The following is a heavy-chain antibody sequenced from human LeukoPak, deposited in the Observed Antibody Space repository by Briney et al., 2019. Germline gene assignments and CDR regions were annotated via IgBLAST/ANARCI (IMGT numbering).Heavy chain of an antibody. CDR2: IKRKTDGGTT. J-gene: IGHJ4*02. Sequence: PGRSLRLSCAASGFTFSNAWMSWVRRAPGKGLEGVGRIKRKTDGGTTDYAAPVKGRFTISRDDSKSTLYLQMNSLKTEDTAVYYCTTDRPNSSGWRDYFDYWGQGTLVTVSS. V-gene: IGHV3-15*01. CDR3: TTDRPNSSGWRDYFDY. D-gene: IGHD6-19*01. CDR1: GFTFSNAW.